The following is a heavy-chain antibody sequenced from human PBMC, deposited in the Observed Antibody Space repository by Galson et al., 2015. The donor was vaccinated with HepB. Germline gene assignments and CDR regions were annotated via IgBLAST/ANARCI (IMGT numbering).Heavy chain of an antibody. J-gene: IGHJ4*02. Sequence: CAISGDSVSSKSAAWNWITQSPSRGLEWLGRTWYRSKWYNGYAVSVKSRITINPDTSKNQFSLHLNSVTPEDTAVYYCARSTGDLDYWGQGTLVTVSS. CDR1: GDSVSSKSAA. D-gene: IGHD3-10*01. CDR3: ARSTGDLDY. CDR2: TWYRSKWYN. V-gene: IGHV6-1*01.